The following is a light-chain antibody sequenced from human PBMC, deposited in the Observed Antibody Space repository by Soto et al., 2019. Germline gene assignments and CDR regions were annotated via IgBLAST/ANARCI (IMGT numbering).Light chain of an antibody. Sequence: EIVLTQSPGTLSLSPGERATLSCRASQSVTSSHLAWYQQKPGQAPRLLIYGASTRATGTPDRFNGGGSGTDFTLTITRLEPEDFAVYYCQQYGRSPKMFGQGTKVDI. J-gene: IGKJ1*01. CDR2: GAS. CDR1: QSVTSSH. V-gene: IGKV3-20*01. CDR3: QQYGRSPKM.